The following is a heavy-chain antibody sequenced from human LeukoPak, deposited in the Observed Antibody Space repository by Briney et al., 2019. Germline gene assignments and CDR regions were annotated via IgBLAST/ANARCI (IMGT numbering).Heavy chain of an antibody. Sequence: SETLSLTCTVSGGSISSYYWSWIRQPAGKGLEWIGRIYTSGSTNYNPSLKSRVTMSVDTSKNQFSLKLSSVTAADTAVYYCARDLSYCTGGVCSDALDIWGQGTMVTVSS. CDR1: GGSISSYY. CDR3: ARDLSYCTGGVCSDALDI. CDR2: IYTSGST. J-gene: IGHJ3*02. V-gene: IGHV4-4*07. D-gene: IGHD2-8*02.